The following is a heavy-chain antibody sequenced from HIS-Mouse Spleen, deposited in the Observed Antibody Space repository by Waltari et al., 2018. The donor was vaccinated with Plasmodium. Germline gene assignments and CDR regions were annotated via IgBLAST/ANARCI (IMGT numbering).Heavy chain of an antibody. CDR2: ISYDGSNK. CDR3: ARDRRLAFDY. V-gene: IGHV3-30-3*01. CDR1: GFTFSRYA. J-gene: IGHJ4*02. D-gene: IGHD2-15*01. Sequence: QVQLVESGGGVVQPGRSLRLSCAASGFTFSRYAMHGVRQAPGKGLEWVAVISYDGSNKYYADSVKGRFTISRDNSKNTLYLQMNSLRAEDTAVYYCARDRRLAFDYWGQGTLVTVSS.